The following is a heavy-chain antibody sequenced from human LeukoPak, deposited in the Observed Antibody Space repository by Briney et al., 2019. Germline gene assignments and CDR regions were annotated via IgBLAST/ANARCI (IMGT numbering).Heavy chain of an antibody. CDR2: IYYSGST. J-gene: IGHJ4*02. CDR3: ARVYNWNSSGLGALRD. V-gene: IGHV4-39*07. D-gene: IGHD1-7*01. Sequence: SETLSLTCTVSGGSISSSSYYWGWIRQPPGKGLEWIGSIYYSGSTYYNPSLKSRVTISVDTSKNQFSLKLSSVTAADTAVYYCARVYNWNSSGLGALRDWGRGTLVTVSS. CDR1: GGSISSSSYY.